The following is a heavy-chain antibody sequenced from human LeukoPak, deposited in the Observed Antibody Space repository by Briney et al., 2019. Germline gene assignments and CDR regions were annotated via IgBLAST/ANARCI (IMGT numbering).Heavy chain of an antibody. D-gene: IGHD6-19*01. CDR2: IYYSGIT. J-gene: IGHJ5*02. CDR3: ARRGSSGMEFDP. Sequence: SETLSLTCTVSGGSITTYYWSWVRQPPGKGLEWNGYIYYSGITNYNPSLKSRVTISVDTSKNQFSLKVSSVTAADTAVYYCARRGSSGMEFDPWGQGTLVTVSS. CDR1: GGSITTYY. V-gene: IGHV4-59*12.